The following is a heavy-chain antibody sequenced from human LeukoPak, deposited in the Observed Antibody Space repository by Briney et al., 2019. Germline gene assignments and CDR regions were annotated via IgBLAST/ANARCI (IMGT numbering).Heavy chain of an antibody. CDR3: ARGGCSSTSCYRAYYYDSSGYGKRYGMDV. D-gene: IGHD3-22*01. Sequence: SETLSLTCAVYGGSFSGYYWSWIRQPPGKGLEWIGEINHSGSTNHNPSLKSRVTISVDTSKNQFSLKLSSVTAADTAVYYCARGGCSSTSCYRAYYYDSSGYGKRYGMDVWGQGTTVTVSS. V-gene: IGHV4-34*01. CDR2: INHSGST. J-gene: IGHJ6*02. CDR1: GGSFSGYY.